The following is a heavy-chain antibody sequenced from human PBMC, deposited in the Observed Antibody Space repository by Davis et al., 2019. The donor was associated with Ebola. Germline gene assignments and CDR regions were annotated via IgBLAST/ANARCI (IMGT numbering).Heavy chain of an antibody. J-gene: IGHJ6*02. CDR2: MYSGGTT. CDR3: ARGDFYYGVDV. Sequence: GESLKISCETSGFSFSDYFMSWVRQAPGKGLQWVSIMYSGGTTYYADSVKGRFTISRDSSKNTVYLQMNNLRAEDTAVYYCARGDFYYGVDVWGQGTTVTVSS. CDR1: GFSFSDYF. V-gene: IGHV3-53*01.